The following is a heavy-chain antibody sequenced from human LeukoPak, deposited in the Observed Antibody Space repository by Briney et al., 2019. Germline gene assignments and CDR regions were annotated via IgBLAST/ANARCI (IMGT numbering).Heavy chain of an antibody. Sequence: SETLSLTCTVSGGSISSYYWSWIRQPPGKGLEWIGYIYYSGSTNYNPSLKSRVTISVDTSKNQFSLKLSSVTAADTAVYYCARDRVAALDYWGQGTLVTVS. V-gene: IGHV4-59*01. CDR2: IYYSGST. D-gene: IGHD6-6*01. J-gene: IGHJ4*02. CDR1: GGSISSYY. CDR3: ARDRVAALDY.